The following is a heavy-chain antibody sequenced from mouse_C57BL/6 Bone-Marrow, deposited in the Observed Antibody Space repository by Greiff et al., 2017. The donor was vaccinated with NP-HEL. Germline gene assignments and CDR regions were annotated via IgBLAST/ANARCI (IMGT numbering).Heavy chain of an antibody. V-gene: IGHV1-54*01. D-gene: IGHD2-3*01. J-gene: IGHJ2*01. CDR1: GYAFTNYL. Sequence: QVQLQQSGAELVRPGTSVKVSCKASGYAFTNYLIEWVKQRPGQGLAWIGVINPGSGGTNYNEKFQGKATLTADKSSSTAYMQLSSLTSEDSAVYFCARREYDGYFFFDYWGQGTTLTVSS. CDR3: ARREYDGYFFFDY. CDR2: INPGSGGT.